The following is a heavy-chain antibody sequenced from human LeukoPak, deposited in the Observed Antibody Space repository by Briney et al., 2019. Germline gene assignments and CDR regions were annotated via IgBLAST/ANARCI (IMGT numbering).Heavy chain of an antibody. Sequence: SETLSLTCTVSGGSISSYYWSWIRQPPGKGLEWIGYIYYSGSTNYNPSLKSRVTISVDTSKNQFSLKLSSVTAADTAVYYCAMANGDYGAYYYGMDVWGQGTTVTVSS. CDR1: GGSISSYY. D-gene: IGHD4-17*01. V-gene: IGHV4-59*01. J-gene: IGHJ6*02. CDR3: AMANGDYGAYYYGMDV. CDR2: IYYSGST.